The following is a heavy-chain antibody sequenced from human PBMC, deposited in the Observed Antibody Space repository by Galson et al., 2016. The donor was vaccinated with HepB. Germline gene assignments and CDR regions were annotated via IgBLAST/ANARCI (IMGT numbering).Heavy chain of an antibody. Sequence: SLRLSCAASGFAFSSYAVTWVRQAPGKGLEWVSSISGSGQNTYYGDSANGRFTISRDNSKNTLYLQMNSLSAEDTAIYYCTRVGPSGYYFDYWGQGALVTVSS. D-gene: IGHD3-10*01. J-gene: IGHJ4*02. CDR2: ISGSGQNT. CDR1: GFAFSSYA. V-gene: IGHV3-23*01. CDR3: TRVGPSGYYFDY.